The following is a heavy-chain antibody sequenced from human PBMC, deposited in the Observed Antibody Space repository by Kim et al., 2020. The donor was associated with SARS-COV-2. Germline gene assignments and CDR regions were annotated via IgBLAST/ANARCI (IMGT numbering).Heavy chain of an antibody. V-gene: IGHV3-48*03. CDR3: AGGQQLVIFDY. J-gene: IGHJ4*02. D-gene: IGHD6-13*01. CDR2: I. Sequence: IYYADSVKGRFTISRDNAKNSLYLQMNSLRAEDTAVYYCAGGQQLVIFDYWGQGTLVTVSS.